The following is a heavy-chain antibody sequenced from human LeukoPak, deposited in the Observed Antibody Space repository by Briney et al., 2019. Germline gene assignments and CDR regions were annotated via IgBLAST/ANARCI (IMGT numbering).Heavy chain of an antibody. CDR1: GGSISGYY. CDR3: ARHWSHSVAQFGRYYWFDP. Sequence: SETLSLTCTVSGGSISGYYWSWIRQPAGKGLKWIGHVDTSGRTNYNSSLMSRVTMSVDTSKNQFSLRLTSVTAADTAVYYCARHWSHSVAQFGRYYWFDPWGQGTLVTVSS. D-gene: IGHD2-15*01. V-gene: IGHV4-4*07. J-gene: IGHJ5*02. CDR2: VDTSGRT.